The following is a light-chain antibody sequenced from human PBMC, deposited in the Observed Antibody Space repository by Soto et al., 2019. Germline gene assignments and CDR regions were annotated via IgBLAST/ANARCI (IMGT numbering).Light chain of an antibody. V-gene: IGKV1-33*01. CDR1: KDIIKY. CDR2: EAS. CDR3: QQYDSLPYT. J-gene: IGKJ2*01. Sequence: DIQMTQSPSSLSASVGDRVTITCQASKDIIKYLNWYQQKPGKAPKLLIHEASNLETGVPSRFSGSGSGTDFTFTINNLQPEDIATYHCQQYDSLPYTFGQGTKLEIK.